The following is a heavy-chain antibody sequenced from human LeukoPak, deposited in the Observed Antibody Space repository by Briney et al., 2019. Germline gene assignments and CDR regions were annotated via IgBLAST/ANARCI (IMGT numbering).Heavy chain of an antibody. CDR3: AREVHCSGGSCPPGDY. CDR2: ISSSSSYI. J-gene: IGHJ4*02. V-gene: IGHV3-21*01. D-gene: IGHD2-15*01. CDR1: GFTFSSYS. Sequence: GGSLRLSCAASGFTFSSYSMNWVRQAPGKGLEWVSSISSSSSYIYYADSMKGRFTISRDNAKNSLYLRMNSPRAEDTAVYYCAREVHCSGGSCPPGDYWGQGTLVTVSS.